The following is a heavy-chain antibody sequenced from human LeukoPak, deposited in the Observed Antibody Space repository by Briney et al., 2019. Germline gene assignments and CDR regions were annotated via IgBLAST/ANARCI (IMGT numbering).Heavy chain of an antibody. CDR1: GGTFSSYA. V-gene: IGHV1-69*13. CDR3: ARGALRIAAVDYYYYGMDV. CDR2: IIPIFGTA. Sequence: SVKVSCKASGGTFSSYAISWVRQAPGQGLEWMGGIIPIFGTANYAQKFQGRVTITADESTSTAYMELSSLRSEDTAVYYCARGALRIAAVDYYYYGMDVWGKGTTVTVSS. J-gene: IGHJ6*04. D-gene: IGHD6-13*01.